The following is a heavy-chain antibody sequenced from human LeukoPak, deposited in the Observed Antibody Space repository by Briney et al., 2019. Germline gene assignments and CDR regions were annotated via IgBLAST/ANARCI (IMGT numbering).Heavy chain of an antibody. CDR1: GYTFTGYY. D-gene: IGHD6-19*01. CDR2: INPNSGGT. Sequence: ASVKVSCKASGYTFTGYYMHWVRQAPGQGLEWMGWINPNSGGTNYAQKLQGRVTMTTDTSTSTAYMELRSLRSDDTAVYYCARDPGDSSGWYGGNFQHWGQGTLVTVSS. V-gene: IGHV1-2*02. J-gene: IGHJ1*01. CDR3: ARDPGDSSGWYGGNFQH.